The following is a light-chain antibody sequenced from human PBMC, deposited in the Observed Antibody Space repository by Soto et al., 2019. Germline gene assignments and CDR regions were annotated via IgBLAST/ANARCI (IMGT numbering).Light chain of an antibody. CDR1: QSISSY. Sequence: LLTQSPATLSVSPGQRVTLSCRASQSISSYLAWYQQRPGQPSRLLIYDASNRATGIPARFSGSGSGTDFTLTISSLEPEDFALYFCQQYNDWPQTFGQGTRVEIK. CDR3: QQYNDWPQT. CDR2: DAS. J-gene: IGKJ1*01. V-gene: IGKV3-11*01.